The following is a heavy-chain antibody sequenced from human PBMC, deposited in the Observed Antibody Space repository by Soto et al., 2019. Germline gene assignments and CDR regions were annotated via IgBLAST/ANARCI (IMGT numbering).Heavy chain of an antibody. V-gene: IGHV3-13*01. CDR3: ARNRIAAAPYYYGMDV. CDR2: IGTAGDT. D-gene: IGHD6-13*01. Sequence: GGSLRLSCAASGFTFSSYDMHWVRQATGKGLEWVSAIGTAGDTYYPGSVKGRFTISRENAKNSLYLQMNSLRAEDTAVYYCARNRIAAAPYYYGMDVWGQGTTVTVSS. J-gene: IGHJ6*02. CDR1: GFTFSSYD.